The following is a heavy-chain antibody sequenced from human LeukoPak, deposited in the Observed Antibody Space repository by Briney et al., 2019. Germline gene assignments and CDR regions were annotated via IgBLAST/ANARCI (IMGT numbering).Heavy chain of an antibody. CDR1: GGSISSSSYY. D-gene: IGHD2-15*01. Sequence: SETLSLTCTVSGGSISSSSYYWGWIRQPPGKGLEWIGSIYYSGSTYYNPSLKSRVTISVDTSKNQFSLKLSSVTAADTAVYYCASDLYTVVEYWGQGTLVTVSS. V-gene: IGHV4-39*07. CDR2: IYYSGST. CDR3: ASDLYTVVEY. J-gene: IGHJ4*02.